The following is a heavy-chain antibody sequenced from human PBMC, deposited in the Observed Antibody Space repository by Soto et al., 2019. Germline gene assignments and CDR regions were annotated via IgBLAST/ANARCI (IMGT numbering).Heavy chain of an antibody. CDR2: ISAYNGNT. J-gene: IGHJ4*01. CDR1: GYTFTSYG. Sequence: QVQLVQSGAEVKKPGASVKVSCKASGYTFTSYGISWVRQAPGQGLEWMGWISAYNGNTKDAQKLQGRVTMNTGTTTSTAYMELRSLRADATVVYYWAGEPHYFDYWGHGTLVTVSS. CDR3: AGEPHYFDY. V-gene: IGHV1-18*01.